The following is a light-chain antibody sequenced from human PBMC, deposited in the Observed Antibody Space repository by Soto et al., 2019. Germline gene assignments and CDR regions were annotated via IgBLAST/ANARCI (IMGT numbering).Light chain of an antibody. V-gene: IGKV3-11*01. CDR1: QSVSSY. J-gene: IGKJ5*01. Sequence: EIVLTQSPATLSLSPGERATLSCRASQSVSSYLAWYQQKPDKAPRLLIYDASNRATGIPARFSGSGSGTDFTLTISSLEPEDFAVYYCQQRSNWPITFGQGTRLEIK. CDR3: QQRSNWPIT. CDR2: DAS.